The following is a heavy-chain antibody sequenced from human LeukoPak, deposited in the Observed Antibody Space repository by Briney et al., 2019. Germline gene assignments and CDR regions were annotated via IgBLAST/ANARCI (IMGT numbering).Heavy chain of an antibody. J-gene: IGHJ3*02. CDR1: GFTFSSYG. V-gene: IGHV3-23*01. CDR3: AKDLGYCSGGSCSAFDI. D-gene: IGHD2-15*01. CDR2: ISGSGGST. Sequence: GGTLRLSCAASGFTFSSYGMSWVRQAPGRGLEWVSAISGSGGSTYYADSVKGRFTISRDNSKNTLYLQMNSLRAEDTAVYYCAKDLGYCSGGSCSAFDIWGQGTMVTVSS.